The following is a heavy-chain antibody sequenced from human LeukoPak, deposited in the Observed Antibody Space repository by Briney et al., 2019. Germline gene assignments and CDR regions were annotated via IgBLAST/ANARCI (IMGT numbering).Heavy chain of an antibody. CDR1: GYTLTELS. J-gene: IGHJ3*02. V-gene: IGHV1-24*01. CDR3: ARDLYFYDGTNYHDTFDI. D-gene: IGHD3-22*01. Sequence: ASVTVSCKVSGYTLTELSMHWVRQAPGKGLEWMGGFDPEDGETIYEQKFQGRVTMTEDTSTDTAYMELSSLRSEDTAVYYCARDLYFYDGTNYHDTFDIWGQGTMVTVSS. CDR2: FDPEDGET.